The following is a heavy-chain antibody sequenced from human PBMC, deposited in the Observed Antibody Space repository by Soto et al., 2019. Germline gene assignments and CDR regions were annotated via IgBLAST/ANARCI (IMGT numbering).Heavy chain of an antibody. Sequence: PSETLSLTCTVSGGSVSRYYWSWIRQPPGKGLEWIGYIYYSGSTNYNPSLKSRGTISVDTSKNQFSLKLTSVTAADTAVYYCAREMGHGDHDDGIGAFDIWGQGTMVTVSS. J-gene: IGHJ3*02. CDR1: GGSVSRYY. D-gene: IGHD4-17*01. V-gene: IGHV4-59*02. CDR3: AREMGHGDHDDGIGAFDI. CDR2: IYYSGST.